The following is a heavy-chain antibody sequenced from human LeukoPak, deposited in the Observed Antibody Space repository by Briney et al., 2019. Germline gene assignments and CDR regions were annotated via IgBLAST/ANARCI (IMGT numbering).Heavy chain of an antibody. Sequence: SVKVSCKASGGTFSSYAISWVRQAPGQGLEWMGGIIPIFGTANYAQKFQGRVTITADESTSTAYMELGSLRSEDTAVYYCARGRGYDSNFVYYYYMDVWGKGTTATVSS. J-gene: IGHJ6*03. CDR3: ARGRGYDSNFVYYYYMDV. CDR1: GGTFSSYA. V-gene: IGHV1-69*13. CDR2: IIPIFGTA. D-gene: IGHD5-12*01.